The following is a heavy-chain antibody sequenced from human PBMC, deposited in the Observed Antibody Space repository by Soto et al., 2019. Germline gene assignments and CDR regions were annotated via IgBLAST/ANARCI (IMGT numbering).Heavy chain of an antibody. J-gene: IGHJ3*02. CDR1: GGSIRSSCYY. CDR2: IYYSGST. D-gene: IGHD2-15*01. V-gene: IGHV4-39*07. CDR3: ARELTGGYCSGGSCYPFNDAFDI. Sequence: SETLSLTCIVSGGSIRSSCYYWGWIRQPPGKGLEGIGSIYYSGSTYYNPSLKSRVTISVDTSKNQFSLKLSSVTAADTAVYYCARELTGGYCSGGSCYPFNDAFDIWGQGTMVTVSS.